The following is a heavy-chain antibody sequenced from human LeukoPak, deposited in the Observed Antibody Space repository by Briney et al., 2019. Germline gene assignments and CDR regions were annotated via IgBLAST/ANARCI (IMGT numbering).Heavy chain of an antibody. J-gene: IGHJ4*02. Sequence: PGGSLRLSCAASGFTFSSYGMHWVRQAPGKGLEWVAVIWYDGSNKYYADSVKGRFTISGDNSKNTLYLQMNSLRAEDTAVYYCARGSTYYDSSGQVPFDYWGQGTLVTVSS. CDR2: IWYDGSNK. CDR3: ARGSTYYDSSGQVPFDY. V-gene: IGHV3-33*01. D-gene: IGHD3-22*01. CDR1: GFTFSSYG.